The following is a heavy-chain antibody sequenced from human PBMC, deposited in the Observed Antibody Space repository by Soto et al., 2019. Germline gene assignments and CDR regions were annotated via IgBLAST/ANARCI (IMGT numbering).Heavy chain of an antibody. CDR1: GFTFNDAW. V-gene: IGHV3-15*07. J-gene: IGHJ5*02. CDR3: ATEYYDSSGLVT. CDR2: IKSETGGGTA. D-gene: IGHD3-22*01. Sequence: GGSLRLSCVASGFTFNDAWMNWVRQAPGKGLEWVGRIKSETGGGTADYVAPVKGRFTNSRDDSKNTLYLQMNSLETEDTAVYYCATEYYDSSGLVTWGRGTLVTVSS.